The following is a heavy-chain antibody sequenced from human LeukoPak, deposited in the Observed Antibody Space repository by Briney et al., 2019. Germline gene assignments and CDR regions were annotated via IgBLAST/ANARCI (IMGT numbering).Heavy chain of an antibody. CDR3: ARDSSSPRVKYFQH. D-gene: IGHD6-6*01. J-gene: IGHJ1*01. Sequence: SETLSLTCTVSGVSISTGSYYWSWIRQPAGKELQWIGRIFTSGSTNYNPSLKSRVTISVDTSKNQFSLKLSSVTAADTAVYYCARDSSSPRVKYFQHWGQGTLVTVSS. CDR2: IFTSGST. V-gene: IGHV4-61*02. CDR1: GVSISTGSYY.